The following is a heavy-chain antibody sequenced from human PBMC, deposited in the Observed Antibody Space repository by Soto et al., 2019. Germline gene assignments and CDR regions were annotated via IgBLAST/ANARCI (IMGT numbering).Heavy chain of an antibody. CDR2: MNPSSGNT. CDR3: ARGRAEPIYSGYDFLDD. Sequence: ASVKVSCKASGYTFTSYDINWVRQATGQGLEWMGWMNPSSGNTGYAQKFRGRVTMTRNTSISTAYMELSSLRSEDTAVYYCARGRAEPIYSGYDFLDDWGQATLVTVSS. D-gene: IGHD5-12*01. J-gene: IGHJ4*02. CDR1: GYTFTSYD. V-gene: IGHV1-8*01.